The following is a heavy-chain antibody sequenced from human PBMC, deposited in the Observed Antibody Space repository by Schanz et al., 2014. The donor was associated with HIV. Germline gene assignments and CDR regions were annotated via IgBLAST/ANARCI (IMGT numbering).Heavy chain of an antibody. CDR2: IKQDGSEK. CDR1: GFTVSSSH. CDR3: AREGATGYITY. D-gene: IGHD5-18*01. V-gene: IGHV3-7*01. J-gene: IGHJ4*02. Sequence: EVQLLESGGGLVQPGGSLRLSCAASGFTVSSSHMSWVRQAPGKGLEWVANIKQDGSEKYYVDSVKGRFTISRDNPKTSLYLQMSSLRAEDTAVYYCAREGATGYITYWGQGTLVTVSS.